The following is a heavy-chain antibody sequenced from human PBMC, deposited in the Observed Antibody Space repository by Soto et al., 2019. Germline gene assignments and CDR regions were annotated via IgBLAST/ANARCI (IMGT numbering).Heavy chain of an antibody. D-gene: IGHD6-13*01. V-gene: IGHV4-61*01. CDR1: GGSVSSGSYY. J-gene: IGHJ4*02. CDR3: ARGSPPRAAIPDY. CDR2: IYSSGNT. Sequence: PSETLSLTCTVSGGSVSSGSYYWSWIRQSPGRGLEWIGNIYSSGNTKYNPSLGSRVTISIDTSKNQLSLKLNSVTAADTAVYYCARGSPPRAAIPDYWGQGTLVTVSS.